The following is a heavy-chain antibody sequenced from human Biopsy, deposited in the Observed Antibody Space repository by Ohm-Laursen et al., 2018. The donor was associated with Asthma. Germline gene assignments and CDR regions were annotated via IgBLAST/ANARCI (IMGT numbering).Heavy chain of an antibody. CDR3: ARRGGVRRYFDY. V-gene: IGHV4-30-4*02. CDR1: GGSISSGAYY. CDR2: IYYIGST. D-gene: IGHD3-16*01. J-gene: IGHJ4*02. Sequence: SDTLSLTCTVSGGSISSGAYYWSWVRQPPGKGLEWIGYIYYIGSTYYNPSLKSRVAISLDTSKNQFSLKLSSVTAADTAVDFCARRGGVRRYFDYWGQGTLVTVSS.